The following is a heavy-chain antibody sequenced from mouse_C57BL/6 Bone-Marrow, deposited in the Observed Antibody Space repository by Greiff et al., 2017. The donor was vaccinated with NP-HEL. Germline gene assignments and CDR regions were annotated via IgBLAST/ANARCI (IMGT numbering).Heavy chain of an antibody. D-gene: IGHD1-1*01. Sequence: DVQLQESGGGLVKPGGSLKLSCAASGFTFSSYAMSWVRQTPEKRLEWVATISDGGSYTYYPDNVKGRFTISRDNAKNNLYLQMSHLKSEDTAMYYCARDEGYYYGSSYDYAMDYWGQGTSVTVSS. CDR3: ARDEGYYYGSSYDYAMDY. J-gene: IGHJ4*01. V-gene: IGHV5-4*01. CDR2: ISDGGSYT. CDR1: GFTFSSYA.